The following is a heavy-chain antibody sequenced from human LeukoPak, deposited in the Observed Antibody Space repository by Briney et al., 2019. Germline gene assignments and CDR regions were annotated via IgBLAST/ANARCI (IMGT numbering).Heavy chain of an antibody. CDR1: GFTLSSYA. CDR2: ISDSRGGT. Sequence: GWTLSLSCAASGFTLSSYAMSWVRQAPARGVEWVSAISDSRGGTNYAASVKGRFTISRDNSKNTVYLQMNRLRAEDPAVYYCARYPNCDYWGQGSLVTVSS. CDR3: ARYPNCDY. J-gene: IGHJ4*02. V-gene: IGHV3-23*01. D-gene: IGHD1-14*01.